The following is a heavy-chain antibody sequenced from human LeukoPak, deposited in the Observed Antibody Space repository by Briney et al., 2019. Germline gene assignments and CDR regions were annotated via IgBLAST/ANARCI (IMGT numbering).Heavy chain of an antibody. Sequence: SETLSLTCTVSGGSISSGSYYWSWIRQPAGKGLEWIGRIYTSGSTNYNPSLKSRVTITVDTSKNQFSPKLSSVTAADTAVYYCATEMATIGKLDYWGQGTLVTVSS. CDR1: GGSISSGSYY. V-gene: IGHV4-61*02. D-gene: IGHD5-24*01. J-gene: IGHJ4*02. CDR2: IYTSGST. CDR3: ATEMATIGKLDY.